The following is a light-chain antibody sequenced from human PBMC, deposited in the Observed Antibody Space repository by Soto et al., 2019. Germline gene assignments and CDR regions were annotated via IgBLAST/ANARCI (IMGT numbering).Light chain of an antibody. CDR1: STDVDGYDY. V-gene: IGLV2-14*03. CDR3: SSYTSSAPFYV. J-gene: IGLJ1*01. CDR2: DVN. Sequence: QSVLTQPASVSGSPGQSITISCTGSSTDVDGYDYVSWYQQHPGQAPELIIFDVNNRPSGVSSRFSGSKSGDTASLTISGLQAEDDADYYCSSYTSSAPFYVFATGTKDTVL.